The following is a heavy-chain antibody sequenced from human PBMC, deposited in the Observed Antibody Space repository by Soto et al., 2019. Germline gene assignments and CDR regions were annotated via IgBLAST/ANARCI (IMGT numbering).Heavy chain of an antibody. D-gene: IGHD6-13*01. Sequence: PSETLSLTCAVSGCSISSGGYSWSWIRQPPGKGLEWIGYIYHSGSTYYNPSLKSRVTISVDRSKNQFSLKLSSVTAADTAVYYCAKSSLGYSSSWYPPYFDYWGQGTLVTVSS. CDR2: IYHSGST. V-gene: IGHV4-30-2*01. CDR3: AKSSLGYSSSWYPPYFDY. CDR1: GCSISSGGYS. J-gene: IGHJ4*02.